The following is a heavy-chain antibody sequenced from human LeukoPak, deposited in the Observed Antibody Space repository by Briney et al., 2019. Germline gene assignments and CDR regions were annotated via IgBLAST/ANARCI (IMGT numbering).Heavy chain of an antibody. V-gene: IGHV3-23*01. J-gene: IGHJ4*02. CDR2: ISGSGDGT. CDR3: AKPFYSGYDAHFDY. CDR1: GCTFSNYA. Sequence: GGSLRLSCAASGCTFSNYAMSWVRQAPGKGLEWVSAISGSGDGTYSADSVKGRFTISRDNSKNTLYLQMNSLRAEDTAVYYCAKPFYSGYDAHFDYWGQGTLVTVSS. D-gene: IGHD5-12*01.